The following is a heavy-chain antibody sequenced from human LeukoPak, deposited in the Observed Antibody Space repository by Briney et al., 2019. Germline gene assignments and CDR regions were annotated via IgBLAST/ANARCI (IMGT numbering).Heavy chain of an antibody. D-gene: IGHD6-13*01. J-gene: IGHJ4*02. Sequence: PGGSLRLSCAASGFTFSSYAMSWVRQAPGKGLEWVSAISGSGGSTYYADSVKGRLTISRDNSKNTLYLQMNSLRAEDTAVYYCAKNSGPPIAAAGTMKSYWGQGTLVTVSS. CDR3: AKNSGPPIAAAGTMKSY. CDR2: ISGSGGST. V-gene: IGHV3-23*01. CDR1: GFTFSSYA.